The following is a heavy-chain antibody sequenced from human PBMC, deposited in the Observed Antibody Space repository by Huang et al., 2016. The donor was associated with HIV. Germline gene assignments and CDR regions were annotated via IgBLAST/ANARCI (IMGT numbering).Heavy chain of an antibody. J-gene: IGHJ6*03. D-gene: IGHD3-10*01. CDR2: IYCKGRT. Sequence: QLLLQESGPGLVKPSEALALTCAVSGGSIRSSDYHWGWIRQPPGKGLEWIGRIYCKGRTRDSPSLKSRVTVAVDTSKNLFFLNLTSMTAADTAVYYCARHREGPVAYYSGWGSHLNYMDVWGRGRTVVVSS. CDR1: GGSIRSSDYH. CDR3: ARHREGPVAYYSGWGSHLNYMDV. V-gene: IGHV4-39*01.